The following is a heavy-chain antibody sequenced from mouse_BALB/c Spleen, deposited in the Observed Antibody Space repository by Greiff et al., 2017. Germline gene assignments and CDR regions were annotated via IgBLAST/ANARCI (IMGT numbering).Heavy chain of an antibody. CDR3: ASDYDPYFDY. CDR1: GYTFTSYW. D-gene: IGHD2-4*01. J-gene: IGHJ2*01. CDR2: IYPGDGDT. V-gene: IGHV1-87*01. Sequence: QVQLQQSGAELVRPGASVKLSCKASGYTFTSYWMQWVKQRPGQGLEWIGAIYPGDGDTRYTQKFKGKATLTTDKSTSTAYMQISSLASEDSAVYYCASDYDPYFDYWGQGTTLTVSS.